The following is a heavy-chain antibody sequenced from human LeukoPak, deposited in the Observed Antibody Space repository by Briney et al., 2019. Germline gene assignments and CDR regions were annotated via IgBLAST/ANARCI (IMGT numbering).Heavy chain of an antibody. J-gene: IGHJ4*02. CDR1: GFTFSSYW. D-gene: IGHD5-18*01. CDR2: INSDGSST. V-gene: IGHV3-74*01. CDR3: ARESYGGVDY. Sequence: GGSLRLSCAASGFTFSSYWMHWVRQAPGKGLGWVSRINSDGSSTSYADSVKGRFTISRDNAKNTLYLQMNSLRAEDTAVYYCARESYGGVDYWGQGTLVTVSS.